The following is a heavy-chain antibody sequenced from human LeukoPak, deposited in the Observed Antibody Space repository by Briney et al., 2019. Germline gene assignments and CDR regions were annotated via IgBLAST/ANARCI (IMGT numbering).Heavy chain of an antibody. CDR3: ARGTYYYDSSGYDFDY. J-gene: IGHJ4*02. D-gene: IGHD3-22*01. CDR1: GFTFSSYS. CDR2: ISSSSSTI. V-gene: IGHV3-48*01. Sequence: PGGSLRLSCAASGFTFSSYSMNWVRQAPRKGLEWVSYISSSSSTIYYADSVKGRFTISRDNAKNSLYLQMNSLRAEDTAVYYCARGTYYYDSSGYDFDYWGQGTLVTVSS.